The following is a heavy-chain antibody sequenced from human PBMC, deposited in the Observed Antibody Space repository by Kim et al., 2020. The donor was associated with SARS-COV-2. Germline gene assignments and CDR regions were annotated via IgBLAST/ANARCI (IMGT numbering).Heavy chain of an antibody. D-gene: IGHD3-10*01. V-gene: IGHV3-7*01. Sequence: ASVKGRFKISRDNAKNSLYLQMNTLRAGDTAVYYCARGPYFYGSGSQVDYWGQGTLVTVSS. CDR3: ARGPYFYGSGSQVDY. J-gene: IGHJ4*02.